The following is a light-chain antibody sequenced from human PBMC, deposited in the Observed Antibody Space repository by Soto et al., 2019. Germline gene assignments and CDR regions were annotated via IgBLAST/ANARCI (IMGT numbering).Light chain of an antibody. CDR1: QGISSY. CDR3: QQLNSYPFT. CDR2: AAS. J-gene: IGKJ3*01. Sequence: DIPLTQSPSFLSASVGDRVTITCRASQGISSYLAWYQQKPGKAPKLLIYAASTLQSGVPSRFGGSGSGTEFTLTINNLQPEDFATYYCQQLNSYPFTFGPGTKLDIK. V-gene: IGKV1-9*01.